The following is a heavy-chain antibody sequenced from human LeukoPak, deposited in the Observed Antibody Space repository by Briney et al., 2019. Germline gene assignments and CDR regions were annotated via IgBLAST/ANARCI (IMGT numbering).Heavy chain of an antibody. CDR1: GGSISSGSYY. CDR2: IYTSGST. CDR3: ARHRPYYNWFDP. D-gene: IGHD2-21*01. V-gene: IGHV4-61*02. J-gene: IGHJ5*02. Sequence: RPSQTLSLTCTVSGGSISSGSYYWSWIRQPAGKGLEWIGRIYTSGSTNYNPSLKSRVTISVDTSKNQFSLKLSSVTAADTAVYYCARHRPYYNWFDPWGQGTLVTVSS.